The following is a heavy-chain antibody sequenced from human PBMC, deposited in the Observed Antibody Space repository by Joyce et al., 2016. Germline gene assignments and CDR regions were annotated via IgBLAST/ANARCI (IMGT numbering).Heavy chain of an antibody. J-gene: IGHJ6*02. D-gene: IGHD2-2*01. Sequence: QVQLQESGPGLVKPSETLFLTCTVSGGSINTYYWSWIRQPPGKGLEWSGYISYRGTTTYATSLKSRVTISVDTAKNQISLKVTSGTAADTAVYYCARDRNEGYCTSARCYYYYYYGMDVWGQGTTVTVSS. CDR2: ISYRGTT. V-gene: IGHV4-59*01. CDR3: ARDRNEGYCTSARCYYYYYYGMDV. CDR1: GGSINTYY.